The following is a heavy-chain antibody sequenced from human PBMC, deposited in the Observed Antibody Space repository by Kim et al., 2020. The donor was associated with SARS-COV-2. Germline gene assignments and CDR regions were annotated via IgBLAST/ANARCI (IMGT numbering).Heavy chain of an antibody. D-gene: IGHD3-16*01. V-gene: IGHV3-15*01. J-gene: IGHJ4*02. Sequence: AEPVKGRFTISRDDSKNTLYLQMNSLKTEDTAVYYCTGEMATICAGGVDYWGQGTLVTVSS. CDR3: TGEMATICAGGVDY.